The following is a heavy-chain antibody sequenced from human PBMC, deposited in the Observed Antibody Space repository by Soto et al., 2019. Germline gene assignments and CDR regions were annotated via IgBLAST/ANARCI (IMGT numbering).Heavy chain of an antibody. D-gene: IGHD3-3*01. CDR3: AHRVLRTVFGFGTPSASYFDF. CDR1: GFSLTTSGVG. CDR2: IYWDDDK. V-gene: IGHV2-5*02. Sequence: QITLNESGPTQVKPRQTLTLTCTFSGFSLTTSGVGVGWIRQSPGKAPEWLALIYWDDDKRDRPSLKSRLTITKDTANNHVVLTRGDWDPADTATYYCAHRVLRTVFGFGTPSASYFDFWGQGTPGAGS. J-gene: IGHJ4*02.